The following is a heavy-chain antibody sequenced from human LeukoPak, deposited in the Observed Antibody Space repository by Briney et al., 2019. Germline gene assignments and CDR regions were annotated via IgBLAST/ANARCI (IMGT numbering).Heavy chain of an antibody. CDR1: GFTFSDYA. V-gene: IGHV3-23*01. Sequence: GGSLRLSCTASGFTFSDYAMSWVRQAPGKGLEWVSGISGSGGSIRYADSVKGRFIISRDNSKNTLYLQMNSLRAEDTAVYYCAEGGDGYNHYFDYWGQETLVTVSS. J-gene: IGHJ4*02. CDR2: ISGSGGSI. D-gene: IGHD5-24*01. CDR3: AEGGDGYNHYFDY.